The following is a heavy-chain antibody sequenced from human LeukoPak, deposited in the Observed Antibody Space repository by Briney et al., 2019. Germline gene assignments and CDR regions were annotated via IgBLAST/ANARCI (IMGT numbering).Heavy chain of an antibody. CDR2: IYYSGST. J-gene: IGHJ5*02. Sequence: PSETLSLTCTVSGGSISSYYWSWIRQPPGKGLEWIGYIYYSGSTNYNPSLKSRVTISVDTSKNQFSLKLSSVTAADTAVYYCARANVFDSSGYYYNWFDPWGQGTLVTVSS. CDR1: GGSISSYY. CDR3: ARANVFDSSGYYYNWFDP. D-gene: IGHD3-22*01. V-gene: IGHV4-59*01.